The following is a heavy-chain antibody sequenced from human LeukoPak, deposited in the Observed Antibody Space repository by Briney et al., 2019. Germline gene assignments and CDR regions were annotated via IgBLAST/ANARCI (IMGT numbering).Heavy chain of an antibody. J-gene: IGHJ4*02. D-gene: IGHD3-9*01. V-gene: IGHV3-21*01. Sequence: GGSLRLSCAASGFTFSSYSMNWVRQAPGKGLEWVSSISSSSGYIYYADSVKGRFTISRDNAKNSLYLQMNSLRAEDTAVYYCARDAVDSLEDYWGQGTLVTVSS. CDR1: GFTFSSYS. CDR3: ARDAVDSLEDY. CDR2: ISSSSGYI.